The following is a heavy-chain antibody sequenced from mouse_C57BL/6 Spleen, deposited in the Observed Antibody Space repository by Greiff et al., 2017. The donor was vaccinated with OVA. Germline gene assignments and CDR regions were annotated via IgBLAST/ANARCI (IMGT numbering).Heavy chain of an antibody. J-gene: IGHJ3*01. CDR2: INPYNGGT. D-gene: IGHD2-4*01. CDR1: GYTFTDYY. V-gene: IGHV1-19*01. Sequence: EVQLQQSGPVLVKPGASVKMSCKASGYTFTDYYMNWVKQSHGKSLEWIGVINPYNGGTSYNQKFKGKATLTVDKSSSTAYMELNSLTSEDSAVYYCARNGYDYGRWFAYWGQGTLVTVSA. CDR3: ARNGYDYGRWFAY.